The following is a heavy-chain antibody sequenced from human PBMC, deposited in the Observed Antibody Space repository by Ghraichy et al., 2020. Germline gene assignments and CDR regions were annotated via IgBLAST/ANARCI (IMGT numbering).Heavy chain of an antibody. J-gene: IGHJ4*02. CDR3: ARDGYDSSGYYYQFDY. CDR2: ISAYNGNT. Sequence: ASVKVSCKASGYTFTSYGISWVRQAPGQGLEWMGWISAYNGNTNYAQKPQGRVTMTTDTSTSTAYMELRSLRSDDTAVYYCARDGYDSSGYYYQFDYWGQGTLVTVSS. V-gene: IGHV1-18*01. CDR1: GYTFTSYG. D-gene: IGHD3-22*01.